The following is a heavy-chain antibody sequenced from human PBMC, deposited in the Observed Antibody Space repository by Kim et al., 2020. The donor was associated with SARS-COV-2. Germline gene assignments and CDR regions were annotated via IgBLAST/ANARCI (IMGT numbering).Heavy chain of an antibody. Sequence: SETLSLTCAVYGGSFSGYYWSWIRQPPGKGLEWIGEINHSGSTNYNPSLKSRVTISVDTSKNQFSLKLSSVTAADTAVYYCARGYSGSDAWGQGTLVNVSS. J-gene: IGHJ5*02. D-gene: IGHD1-26*01. CDR3: ARGYSGSDA. CDR2: INHSGST. CDR1: GGSFSGYY. V-gene: IGHV4-34*01.